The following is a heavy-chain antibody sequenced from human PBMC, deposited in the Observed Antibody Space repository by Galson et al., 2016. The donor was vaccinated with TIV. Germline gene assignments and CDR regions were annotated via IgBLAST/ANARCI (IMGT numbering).Heavy chain of an antibody. Sequence: SLRLSCAASGFAFTTYGMSWVRQAPGKGLEWLSVVSGDTTYTHFAGSVRGRFTISRDNSKNTLYLQMNNLRAEDTAVYYCAKYLWTYVWSTFDNWGQGTPVTVSS. CDR3: AKYLWTYVWSTFDN. CDR1: GFAFTTYG. D-gene: IGHD3/OR15-3a*01. V-gene: IGHV3-23*01. CDR2: VSGDTTYT. J-gene: IGHJ4*02.